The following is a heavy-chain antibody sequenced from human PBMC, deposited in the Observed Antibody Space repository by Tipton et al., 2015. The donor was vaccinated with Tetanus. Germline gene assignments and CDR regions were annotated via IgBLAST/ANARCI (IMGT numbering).Heavy chain of an antibody. V-gene: IGHV1-2*02. J-gene: IGHJ6*02. CDR3: ARDRGDYIYYGMDV. CDR1: GYTFTGYY. D-gene: IGHD3-22*01. Sequence: QLVQSGAEMKKPGASVKVSCKASGYTFTGYYIYWVRQAPGQGLEWMGWMDPNSGGTVYAQKFQGRVTMTRDTSISTAYMELRSLRSDDTAVFYCARDRGDYIYYGMDVWGPGTTVTVS. CDR2: MDPNSGGT.